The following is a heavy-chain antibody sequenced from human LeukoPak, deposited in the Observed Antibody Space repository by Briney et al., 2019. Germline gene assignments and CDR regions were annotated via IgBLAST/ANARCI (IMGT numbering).Heavy chain of an antibody. CDR3: ARWGPSVMVTKSGFFDY. Sequence: GASVKVSCKASGYTFTGYYMHWVRQAPGQGLEWMGWINPNSGGTNYAQKFQGRVTMTRDTSISTAYMELSRLRSDDTAVYYCARWGPSVMVTKSGFFDYWGQGTLVTVSS. D-gene: IGHD2-21*02. V-gene: IGHV1-2*02. CDR1: GYTFTGYY. J-gene: IGHJ4*02. CDR2: INPNSGGT.